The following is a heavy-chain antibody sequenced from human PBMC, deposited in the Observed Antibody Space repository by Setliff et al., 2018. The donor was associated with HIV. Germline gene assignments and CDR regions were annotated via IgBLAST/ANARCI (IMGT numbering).Heavy chain of an antibody. V-gene: IGHV3-23*01. Sequence: GGSLRLSCAASGFSFTNYGMTWVRQAPGKGLEWVSGIRDSGISVYYADSVMGRFTISRDTSINTAYMELSRLRSDDTAVYYCARQLSNSLDYWGQGTLVTVSS. CDR3: ARQLSNSLDY. D-gene: IGHD1-1*01. CDR1: GFSFTNYG. J-gene: IGHJ4*02. CDR2: IRDSGISV.